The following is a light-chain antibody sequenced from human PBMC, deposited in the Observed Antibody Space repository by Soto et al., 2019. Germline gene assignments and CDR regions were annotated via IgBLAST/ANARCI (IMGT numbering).Light chain of an antibody. Sequence: QSAPTQPASVSGSPGLSITISCTGTTSDVGGYNFISWHQQHPGKAPRLMIYDVSNRPSGVSNRFSGSKSGDTASLTISGLQAEDEADYYCSSYTSRATWVFGGGTKLTVL. CDR2: DVS. J-gene: IGLJ3*02. CDR3: SSYTSRATWV. CDR1: TSDVGGYNF. V-gene: IGLV2-14*03.